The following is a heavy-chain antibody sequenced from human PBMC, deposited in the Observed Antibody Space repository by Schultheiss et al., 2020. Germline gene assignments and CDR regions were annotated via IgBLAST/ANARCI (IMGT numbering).Heavy chain of an antibody. CDR3: ARGNRTIFGSKGYGMDV. V-gene: IGHV4-34*01. CDR2: IYYSGST. Sequence: SETLSLTCAVYGGSFSGYYWSWIRQPPGKGLEWIGSIYYSGSTYYNPSLKSRVTMSVDTSKNQFSLKLSSVTAADTAVYYCARGNRTIFGSKGYGMDVWGQGTTVTISS. D-gene: IGHD3-3*01. J-gene: IGHJ6*02. CDR1: GGSFSGYY.